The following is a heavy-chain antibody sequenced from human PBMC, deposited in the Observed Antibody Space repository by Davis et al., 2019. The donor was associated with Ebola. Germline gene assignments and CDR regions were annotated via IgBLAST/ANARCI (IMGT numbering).Heavy chain of an antibody. CDR3: ARRWGRGSYYGDAFDI. Sequence: GESLMSSCKGSGCCFTSYRNGWVRQMTGKGLEWMGIIYPGDSATKYSPSFQGQVTISADKSISTAYLQWSSLKASDTAMYYCARRWGRGSYYGDAFDIWGKGTMVTVSS. J-gene: IGHJ3*02. CDR2: IYPGDSAT. CDR1: GCCFTSYR. D-gene: IGHD1-26*01. V-gene: IGHV5-51*01.